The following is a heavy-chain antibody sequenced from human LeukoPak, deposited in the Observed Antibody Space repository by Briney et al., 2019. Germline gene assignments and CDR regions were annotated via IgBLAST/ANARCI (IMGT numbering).Heavy chain of an antibody. V-gene: IGHV4-59*11. Sequence: SETLSLTCTVSGGSISSHYWSWIRQPPGKGLEWIGYIYYSGSTNYNPSLKSRVTISVHTSKNQFSLKLSSVTAADTAVYYCARVTVGATTRYYYYMDVWGKGTTVTVSS. CDR1: GGSISSHY. CDR2: IYYSGST. J-gene: IGHJ6*03. D-gene: IGHD1-26*01. CDR3: ARVTVGATTRYYYYMDV.